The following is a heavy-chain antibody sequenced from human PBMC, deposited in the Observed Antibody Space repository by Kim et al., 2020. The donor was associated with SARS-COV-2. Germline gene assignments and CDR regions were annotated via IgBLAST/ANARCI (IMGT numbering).Heavy chain of an antibody. Sequence: SETLSLTCAVYVVSFSGYFWTWIRQVPGKGLEWIGETDPSGDTRYNPSLQSRVTILVDKSKNQFSLKLISVISADTAVYYCARQGSGSGTHGALHIWGPG. J-gene: IGHJ3*02. V-gene: IGHV4-34*01. CDR3: ARQGSGSGTHGALHI. D-gene: IGHD3-10*01. CDR1: VVSFSGYF. CDR2: TDPSGDT.